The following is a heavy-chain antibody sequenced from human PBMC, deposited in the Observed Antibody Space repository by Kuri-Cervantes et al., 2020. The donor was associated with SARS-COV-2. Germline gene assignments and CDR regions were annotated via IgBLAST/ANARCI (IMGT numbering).Heavy chain of an antibody. D-gene: IGHD3-10*01. CDR1: GYSFTSYW. Sequence: GESLKISCKGSGYSFTSYWISWVRQMPGKGLEWMGRIDPSDSYTNYSPSFQGHVTISADKSISTAYLQWSSPKASDTAMYYCARLAKMVRGVIGLDYWGQGTLVTVSS. CDR3: ARLAKMVRGVIGLDY. V-gene: IGHV5-10-1*01. J-gene: IGHJ4*02. CDR2: IDPSDSYT.